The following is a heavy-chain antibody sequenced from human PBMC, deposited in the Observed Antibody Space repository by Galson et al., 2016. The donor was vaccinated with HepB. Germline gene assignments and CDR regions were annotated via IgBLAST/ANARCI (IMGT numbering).Heavy chain of an antibody. D-gene: IGHD2-8*01. CDR3: ARPLSTKYYHAWDV. J-gene: IGHJ6*02. CDR1: GFTFSSYE. CDR2: IDSRSTLI. V-gene: IGHV3-48*03. Sequence: SLRLSCAASGFTFSSYEMNWVRQVPGNGLEWISYIDSRSTLIYYADSVKGRFTISRDNARNFLYLQLNTLRPEDTAVYYCARPLSTKYYHAWDVWGRGTTVTVSS.